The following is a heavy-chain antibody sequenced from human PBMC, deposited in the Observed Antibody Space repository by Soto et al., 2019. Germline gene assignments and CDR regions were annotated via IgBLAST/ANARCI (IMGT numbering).Heavy chain of an antibody. Sequence: SETLSLTCTVSGGSISSSSYYWGWIRQPPGKGLEWIGSIYYSGSTYYNSSLKSRVTISVDTSKNQFSLKLSSVTAADTAVYYCARLGTFGVATGWFDPWGQGTLVTVSS. CDR2: IYYSGST. J-gene: IGHJ5*02. V-gene: IGHV4-39*01. CDR3: ARLGTFGVATGWFDP. D-gene: IGHD3-3*01. CDR1: GGSISSSSYY.